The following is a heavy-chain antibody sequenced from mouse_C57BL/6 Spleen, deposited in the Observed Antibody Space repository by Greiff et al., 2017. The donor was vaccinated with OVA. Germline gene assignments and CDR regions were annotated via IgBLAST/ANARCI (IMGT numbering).Heavy chain of an antibody. D-gene: IGHD1-1*01. Sequence: VMLVESGPGLVAPSQSLSITCTVSGFSLTSYAISWVRQPPGKGLEWLGVIWTGGGTNYNSALKSRLSISKDNSKSQVFLKMNSLQTDDTARYYCARKAPITTVVATDYFDYWGQGTTLTVSS. V-gene: IGHV2-9-1*01. J-gene: IGHJ2*01. CDR3: ARKAPITTVVATDYFDY. CDR2: IWTGGGT. CDR1: GFSLTSYA.